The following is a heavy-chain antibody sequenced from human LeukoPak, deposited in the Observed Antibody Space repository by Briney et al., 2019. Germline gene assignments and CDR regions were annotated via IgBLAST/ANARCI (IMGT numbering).Heavy chain of an antibody. J-gene: IGHJ4*02. Sequence: GRSLGLSCAVSGFIFSSHSMRWVRQPPGKGLEWVADIRFGGSKKYYADSVKGRFTISRDNSKHTLYLQVNGVYSEDTAGYYCARDREIGPVYYFDYWGQGILVVVSS. V-gene: IGHV3-33*01. D-gene: IGHD3-10*01. CDR2: IRFGGSKK. CDR1: GFIFSSHS. CDR3: ARDREIGPVYYFDY.